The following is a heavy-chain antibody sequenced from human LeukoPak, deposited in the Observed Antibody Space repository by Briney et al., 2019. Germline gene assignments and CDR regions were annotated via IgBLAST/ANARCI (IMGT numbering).Heavy chain of an antibody. CDR1: GGSISSYY. D-gene: IGHD2-8*02. CDR3: ARGLVALYYFDY. V-gene: IGHV4-59*12. Sequence: PSETLSLTCTVSGGSISSYYWCWIRQPPGKGLEWIGYIYYSGSTNYNPSLKSRVTISVDTSKNQFSLKLSSVTAADTAVYYCARGLVALYYFDYWGQGTLVTVSS. CDR2: IYYSGST. J-gene: IGHJ4*02.